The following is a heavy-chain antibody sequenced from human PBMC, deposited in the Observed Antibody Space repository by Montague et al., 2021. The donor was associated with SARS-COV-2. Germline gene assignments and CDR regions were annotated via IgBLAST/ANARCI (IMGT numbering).Heavy chain of an antibody. J-gene: IGHJ4*02. CDR2: IFHTGRA. CDR3: VRVRLFYYLDY. CDR1: GTSIRSGGYY. V-gene: IGHV4-31*03. D-gene: IGHD2/OR15-2a*01. Sequence: TLSLTCTVSGTSIRSGGYYWTRIRQHPGKGLEWIGYIFHTGRAYYNPSLETRVNISVDTSNNLFSLRLSSVTAADTAMYFCVRVRLFYYLDYWGQGTLVTVSS.